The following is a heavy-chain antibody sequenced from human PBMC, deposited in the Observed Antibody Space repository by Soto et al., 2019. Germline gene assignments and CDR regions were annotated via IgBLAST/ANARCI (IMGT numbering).Heavy chain of an antibody. CDR1: GFTFSSYG. Sequence: QVQLVESGGGVVQPGRSLRLSCAASGFTFSSYGMRWVRQAPGKGLEWVAVISYDGSNKYYADSVKGRFTISRDNSKNTLYLQMNSLRAEDTAVYYCAKDGVSEISPAKDGVRGVPRWNWYFDLWGRGTLVTVSS. J-gene: IGHJ2*01. CDR3: AKDGVSEISPAKDGVRGVPRWNWYFDL. V-gene: IGHV3-30*18. CDR2: ISYDGSNK. D-gene: IGHD3-10*01.